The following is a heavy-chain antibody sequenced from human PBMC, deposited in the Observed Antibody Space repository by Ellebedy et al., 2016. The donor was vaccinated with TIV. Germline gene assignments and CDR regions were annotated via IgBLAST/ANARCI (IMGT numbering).Heavy chain of an antibody. J-gene: IGHJ3*02. V-gene: IGHV4-59*12. CDR1: GVSITTTY. CDR2: IYYGGGT. CDR3: ATPDGSGWLGRSAFDI. D-gene: IGHD6-19*01. Sequence: MPSETLSLTCTVPGVSITTTYWTWIRQTPGKGLEWIGYIYYGGGTNYNPSLKRRVTLALDTSKNHFSLNLTSVTAADTAVYYCATPDGSGWLGRSAFDIWGQGTMVTVSS.